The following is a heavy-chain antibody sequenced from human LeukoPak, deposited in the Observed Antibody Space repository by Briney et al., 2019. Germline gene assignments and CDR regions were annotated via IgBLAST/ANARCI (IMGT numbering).Heavy chain of an antibody. J-gene: IGHJ6*03. CDR2: IKQDGSEK. Sequence: GALRLSCAASGFTFSNAWMSWVRQAPGKGLEWVANIKQDGSEKYYVDSVKGRFTISRDNAKNSLYLQMNSLRAEDTAVYYCARGSGTNMDVWGKGTTVTVSS. CDR1: GFTFSNAW. V-gene: IGHV3-7*01. D-gene: IGHD3-10*01. CDR3: ARGSGTNMDV.